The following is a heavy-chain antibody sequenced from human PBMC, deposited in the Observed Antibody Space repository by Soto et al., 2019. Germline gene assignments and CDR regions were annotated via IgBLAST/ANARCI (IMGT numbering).Heavy chain of an antibody. V-gene: IGHV4-34*01. CDR1: GGSFSGYY. J-gene: IGHJ4*02. CDR2: INHSGST. D-gene: IGHD1-1*01. Sequence: QVQLQQWGAGLLKPSETLSLTCAVYGGSFSGYYWSWIRQPPGKGLEWIGEINHSGSTNYNPSLKSRVTISVDTSQNQFALKLSSVTAADTAVYYCAGATGTTARIDYWGQGTLVTVSS. CDR3: AGATGTTARIDY.